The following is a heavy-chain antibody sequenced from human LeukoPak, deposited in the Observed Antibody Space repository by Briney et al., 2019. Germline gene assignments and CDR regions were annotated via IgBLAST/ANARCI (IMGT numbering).Heavy chain of an antibody. CDR3: TRGNPMDV. CDR1: GFIFSNYW. Sequence: PGGSLRLSCAASGFIFSNYWMIWVRQAPGKGLEWVASIKQDGSEKTYVDSVKGRFTISRNNADNSVDLQMNSLKDEDTAVYYCTRGNPMDVWGQGTTVTVSS. J-gene: IGHJ6*02. V-gene: IGHV3-7*01. CDR2: IKQDGSEK.